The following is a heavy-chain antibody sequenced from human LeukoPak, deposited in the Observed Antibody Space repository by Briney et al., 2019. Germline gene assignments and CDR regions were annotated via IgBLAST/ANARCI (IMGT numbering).Heavy chain of an antibody. V-gene: IGHV4-30-2*01. Sequence: PSQTLSLTCAVTGDSINRGAYSWSWIRQPPGKGLDLLGYIHYSGSTYYNPSLKSRVTISLDRPKNQFSLKLTSVTAADTAVYYCARVNYYGSGSYLWFDPWGHGTLVTVSS. CDR2: IHYSGST. J-gene: IGHJ5*02. D-gene: IGHD3-10*01. CDR3: ARVNYYGSGSYLWFDP. CDR1: GDSINRGAYS.